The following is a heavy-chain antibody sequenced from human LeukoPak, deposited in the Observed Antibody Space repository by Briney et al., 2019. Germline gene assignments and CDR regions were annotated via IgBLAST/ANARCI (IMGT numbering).Heavy chain of an antibody. D-gene: IGHD2-15*01. Sequence: SETLSLTCTVSGGSISSSSYYWGWIRQPPGKGLEWIGSIYYSGSTYYNPSLKSRVTISVDTSKNQFSLKLSSVTAADTAVYYCARIVVVVAATLEGFNGWFDPWGQGTLVTVSS. CDR3: ARIVVVVAATLEGFNGWFDP. J-gene: IGHJ5*02. CDR1: GGSISSSSYY. CDR2: IYYSGST. V-gene: IGHV4-39*07.